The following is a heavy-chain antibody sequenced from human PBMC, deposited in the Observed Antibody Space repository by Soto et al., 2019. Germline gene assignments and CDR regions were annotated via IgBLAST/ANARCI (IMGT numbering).Heavy chain of an antibody. Sequence: GGSLRLSCAASVFTFSSYDMHWVRQAPGKGLEWVAVISYDGSNKYYADSVKGRFTISRDNSKNTLYLQMNSLRAEDTAVYYCAKSLYSSSWVNWFDPWGQGTLVTVSS. D-gene: IGHD6-13*01. J-gene: IGHJ5*02. CDR1: VFTFSSYD. CDR3: AKSLYSSSWVNWFDP. V-gene: IGHV3-30*18. CDR2: ISYDGSNK.